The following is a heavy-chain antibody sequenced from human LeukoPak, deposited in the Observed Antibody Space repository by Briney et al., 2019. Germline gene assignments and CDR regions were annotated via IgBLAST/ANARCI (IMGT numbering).Heavy chain of an antibody. V-gene: IGHV3-30-3*01. CDR3: LTRSLVAVSGNSYMDV. Sequence: GGSLRLSCAASGFTFSSYAMHWVRQAPGKGLEWLAVISYDGSNKYYADSVKGRFTISRDSSKNTLYLQMNSLRVEDTAVYYCLTRSLVAVSGNSYMDVWGKGTTVSVSS. J-gene: IGHJ6*03. CDR2: ISYDGSNK. CDR1: GFTFSSYA. D-gene: IGHD6-19*01.